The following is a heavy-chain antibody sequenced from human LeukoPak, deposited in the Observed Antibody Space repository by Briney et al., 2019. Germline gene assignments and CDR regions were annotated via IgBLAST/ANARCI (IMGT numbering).Heavy chain of an antibody. CDR3: AKGGLTTVTSNWFDP. CDR2: ISWNSGSI. Sequence: GGSLRLSCAASGFTFDDYAMHWVRQAPGKGLEWVSGISWNSGSIGYADSVKGRFTISRDNAKNSLYLQMNSLRAEDTALYYCAKGGLTTVTSNWFDPWGRGTLVTVSS. D-gene: IGHD4-17*01. J-gene: IGHJ5*02. V-gene: IGHV3-9*01. CDR1: GFTFDDYA.